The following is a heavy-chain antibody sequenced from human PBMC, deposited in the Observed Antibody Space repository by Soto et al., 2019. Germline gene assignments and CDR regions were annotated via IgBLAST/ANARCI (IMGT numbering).Heavy chain of an antibody. D-gene: IGHD3-10*01. CDR3: ARFGTRPNGNWFDS. V-gene: IGHV4-59*02. Sequence: QLKESGPGLVKPSEILSLTCTFSGGSVSSYYWNWIRQPPGKRLEWIGYVYHSWRTKYNPSLKRRVNITVDTPKIQWAMKRKTGTAAETAGYDCARFGTRPNGNWFDSWGQGPLVTVCS. J-gene: IGHJ5*01. CDR2: VYHSWRT. CDR1: GGSVSSYY.